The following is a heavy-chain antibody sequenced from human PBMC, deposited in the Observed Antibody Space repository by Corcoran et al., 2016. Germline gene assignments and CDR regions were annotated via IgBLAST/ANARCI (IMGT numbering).Heavy chain of an antibody. V-gene: IGHV3-53*01. CDR2: IYSGGST. D-gene: IGHD1-7*01. J-gene: IGHJ4*02. CDR1: GFTVSSNY. CDR3: ARAQTITGTND. Sequence: EVQLVESGGGLIQPGGSLRLSCAASGFTVSSNYMSWVRQAPGKGLEWVSVIYSGGSTYYADSAKGRFTITRDNSKNTRYLQMNSLRAEDTAVYYCARAQTITGTNDWGQGTLVTGSS.